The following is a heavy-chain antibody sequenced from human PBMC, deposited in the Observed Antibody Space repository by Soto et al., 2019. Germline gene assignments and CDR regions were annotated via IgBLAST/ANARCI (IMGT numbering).Heavy chain of an antibody. CDR3: AKDLTDSGYFDWAFDY. Sequence: GGSLRLSCAASGFTFSSYAMSWVRQAPGKGLEWVSAISGSGGSTYYADSVKGRFTISRDNSKNTLYLQMNSLRAEDTAVYYCAKDLTDSGYFDWAFDYWGQGTLVTVSS. CDR2: ISGSGGST. D-gene: IGHD3-9*01. CDR1: GFTFSSYA. J-gene: IGHJ4*02. V-gene: IGHV3-23*01.